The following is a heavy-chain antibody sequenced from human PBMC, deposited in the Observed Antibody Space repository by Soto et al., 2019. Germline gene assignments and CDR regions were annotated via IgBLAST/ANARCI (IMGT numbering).Heavy chain of an antibody. V-gene: IGHV1-8*01. J-gene: IGHJ6*02. CDR1: GYTFTSYD. CDR2: MNPNSGNT. D-gene: IGHD6-19*01. CDR3: ARDHSSDWYGPYYYYGMDV. Sequence: QVQLVQSGAEVKKPGASVKVSCKASGYTFTSYDINWVRQATGQGLEWMGWMNPNSGNTGYAQKFQGRVTMTRNTSISTAYMELSSLRSEDTAVYYCARDHSSDWYGPYYYYGMDVWGQGTTVTVSS.